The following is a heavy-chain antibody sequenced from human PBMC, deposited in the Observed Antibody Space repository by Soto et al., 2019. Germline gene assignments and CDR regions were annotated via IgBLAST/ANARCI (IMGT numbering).Heavy chain of an antibody. Sequence: QVQLVESGGGVVQPGRSLRLSCAASGFTFSSYAMHWVRQAPGKGMEWVAVISYDGSDKYYVDSVKGRFTISRDNSKNTLYLQMNSLRAEDTAVYYCARDLVGAYDAFDIWGQGTMVTVSS. J-gene: IGHJ3*02. D-gene: IGHD1-26*01. CDR3: ARDLVGAYDAFDI. CDR1: GFTFSSYA. V-gene: IGHV3-30-3*01. CDR2: ISYDGSDK.